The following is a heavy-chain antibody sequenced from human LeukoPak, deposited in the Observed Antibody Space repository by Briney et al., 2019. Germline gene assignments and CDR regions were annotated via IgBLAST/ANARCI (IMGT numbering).Heavy chain of an antibody. J-gene: IGHJ4*02. V-gene: IGHV4-4*09. D-gene: IGHD6-19*01. Sequence: SETLSLTCTVSGGSISSYYWSWIRQPPGKGLEWIGYIYTSGSTNYNPSLKSRVTISVDTSKNQFSLKLSSVTAADTAVYYCSGVGYSSGWSYDYWGQGTLVTVSS. CDR2: IYTSGST. CDR1: GGSISSYY. CDR3: SGVGYSSGWSYDY.